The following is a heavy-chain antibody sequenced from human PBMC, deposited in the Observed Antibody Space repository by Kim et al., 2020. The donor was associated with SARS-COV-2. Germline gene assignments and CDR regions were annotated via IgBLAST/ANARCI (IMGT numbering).Heavy chain of an antibody. Sequence: GGSLRLSCAASGFTFDDYAMHWVRQAPGKGLEWVSGISWNSGSIGYADSVKGRFTISRDNAKNSLYLQMNSLRAEDTALYYCAKDMLSGEYSSSWYPSFDYWGQGTLVTVSS. D-gene: IGHD6-13*01. V-gene: IGHV3-9*01. CDR3: AKDMLSGEYSSSWYPSFDY. CDR1: GFTFDDYA. J-gene: IGHJ4*02. CDR2: ISWNSGSI.